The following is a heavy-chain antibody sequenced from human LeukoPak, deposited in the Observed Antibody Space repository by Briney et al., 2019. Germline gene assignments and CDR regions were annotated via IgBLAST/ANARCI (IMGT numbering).Heavy chain of an antibody. CDR1: GGSISSSSYY. V-gene: IGHV4-39*01. Sequence: SETLSLTCTVSGGSISSSSYYWGWIRQPPGKGLEWIGSIYYSGGTYYNPSLKSRVTISVDTSKNQFSLKLSSVTAADMAVYYCARRYSSGIDYWGQGTLVTVSS. CDR2: IYYSGGT. CDR3: ARRYSSGIDY. D-gene: IGHD3-10*01. J-gene: IGHJ4*02.